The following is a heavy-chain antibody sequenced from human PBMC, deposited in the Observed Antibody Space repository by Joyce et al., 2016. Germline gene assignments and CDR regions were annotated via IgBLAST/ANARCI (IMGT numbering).Heavy chain of an antibody. J-gene: IGHJ4*02. CDR1: GFIFSSKE. V-gene: IGHV3-48*03. D-gene: IGHD1-1*01. CDR2: LSRTGDLF. Sequence: EVQLGGSGGGWVQPGGSLILSCAASGFIFSSKEMNWVRQAPGKGLKLIAYLSRTGDLFHSAAPVADRFTIPRDNAGGSLYLQLAGLRAADTVIYDCTNPTGPVWGQASLVAVSS. CDR3: TNPTGPV.